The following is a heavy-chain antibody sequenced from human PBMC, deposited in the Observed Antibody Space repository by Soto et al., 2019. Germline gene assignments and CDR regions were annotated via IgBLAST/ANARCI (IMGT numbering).Heavy chain of an antibody. CDR3: ARDGSARPYAFDI. V-gene: IGHV4-31*02. J-gene: IGHJ3*02. CDR1: GGSISSGGYY. D-gene: IGHD6-6*01. CDR2: IYYSGST. Sequence: SETLSLTCTVSGGSISSGGYYWSWIRQHPGKDLEWIGYIYYSGSTYYNPSLKSRVTISVDTSKNQFSLKLSSVTAADTAVYYCARDGSARPYAFDIWGQGTMVTVSS.